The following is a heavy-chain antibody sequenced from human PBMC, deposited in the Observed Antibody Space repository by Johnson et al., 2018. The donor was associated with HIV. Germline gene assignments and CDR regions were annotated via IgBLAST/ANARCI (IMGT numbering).Heavy chain of an antibody. CDR2: ISSSGSTI. Sequence: QVQLVESGGGVVRPGGSLRLSCSASGFTFSDYYITWIRQAPGKGLEWISYISSSGSTIYYADSVKGRFTSSRDNSKNSLYLQMNSLRAEDTALYYCAKARRIAAAGSLNDAFDIWGQGTMVTVAS. D-gene: IGHD6-13*01. V-gene: IGHV3-11*01. CDR3: AKARRIAAAGSLNDAFDI. J-gene: IGHJ3*02. CDR1: GFTFSDYY.